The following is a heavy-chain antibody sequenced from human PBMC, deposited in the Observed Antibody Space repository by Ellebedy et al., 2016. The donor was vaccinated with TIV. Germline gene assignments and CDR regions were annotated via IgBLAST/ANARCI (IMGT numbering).Heavy chain of an antibody. CDR3: AREKSQIMEG. V-gene: IGHV3-43*01. CDR1: GFTFDDYT. Sequence: GESLKISCAASGFTFDDYTMHWVRQAQGKGLEWVSLITVDGSYSYYEDSVKGRFTISRDNSKNSMFMQMNSLRHDDIALYFCAREKSQIMEGWGNGTTFTVSS. J-gene: IGHJ6*03. CDR2: ITVDGSYS.